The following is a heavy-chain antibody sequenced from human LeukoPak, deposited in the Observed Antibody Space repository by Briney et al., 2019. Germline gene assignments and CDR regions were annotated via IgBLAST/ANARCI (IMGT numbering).Heavy chain of an antibody. D-gene: IGHD3-10*01. Sequence: PSETLSLTCAVYGVSISSDNWWTWVRQPPGKGLEWIGETHRSGDTKYNPSLNGRVTISMDNSKNQLSLNLISETAADTAIYFCATRHHSRTYMVPLDSWGQGTLVTVSS. CDR2: THRSGDT. J-gene: IGHJ4*02. V-gene: IGHV4/OR15-8*02. CDR1: GVSISSDNW. CDR3: ATRHHSRTYMVPLDS.